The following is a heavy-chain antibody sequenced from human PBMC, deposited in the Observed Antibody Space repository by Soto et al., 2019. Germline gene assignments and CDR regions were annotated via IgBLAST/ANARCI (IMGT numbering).Heavy chain of an antibody. Sequence: GSLRLSCAASGFTFSSYSMNWVRQAPGKGLEWVSSISSSSSYIYYADSVKGRFTISRDNAKNSLYLQMNSLRAEDTAVYYCARAVYYYGSGSHYLFDYWGQGTLVTVSS. CDR3: ARAVYYYGSGSHYLFDY. CDR2: ISSSSSYI. CDR1: GFTFSSYS. D-gene: IGHD3-10*01. V-gene: IGHV3-21*01. J-gene: IGHJ4*02.